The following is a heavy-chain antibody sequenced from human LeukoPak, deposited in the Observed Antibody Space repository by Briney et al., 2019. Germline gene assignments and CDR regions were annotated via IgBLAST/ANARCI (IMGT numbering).Heavy chain of an antibody. Sequence: SETLSLTCTVSGYSLSSGYYWGWIRQPPGKGLEWIGSIYHSGSTYYNPSLKSRVTISVDTSKNQFSLKLSSVTAADTAVYYCARETLYGSGSYPFDYWGQGILVTVSS. D-gene: IGHD3-10*01. CDR1: GYSLSSGYY. J-gene: IGHJ4*02. CDR3: ARETLYGSGSYPFDY. CDR2: IYHSGST. V-gene: IGHV4-38-2*02.